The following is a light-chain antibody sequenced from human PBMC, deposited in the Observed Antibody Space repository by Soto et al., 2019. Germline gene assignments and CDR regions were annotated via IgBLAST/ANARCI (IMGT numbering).Light chain of an antibody. Sequence: EIVMTQSPATLSVSPGERATLSCRASQMVNKNLAWYQQTPGQAPRLLIYGASTRATGTPVRFSGSGSGTEFTLTISSLQSEDFAVYYCQQYNNWPPYTFGQGTKLEIK. V-gene: IGKV3-15*01. CDR2: GAS. CDR3: QQYNNWPPYT. J-gene: IGKJ2*01. CDR1: QMVNKN.